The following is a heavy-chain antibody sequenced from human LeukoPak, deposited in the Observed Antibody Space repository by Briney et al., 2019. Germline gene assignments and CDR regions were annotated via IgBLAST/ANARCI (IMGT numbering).Heavy chain of an antibody. CDR3: ARAGVGYCSSTSCREIGVIDY. J-gene: IGHJ4*02. Sequence: SAKVSCKASGGTFSSYAISWVRQAPGQGLEWMGGIIPIFGTANYAQKFQGRVTITADESTSTAYMELSSLRSEDTAVYYCARAGVGYCSSTSCREIGVIDYWGQGTLVTVSS. D-gene: IGHD2-2*01. CDR2: IIPIFGTA. V-gene: IGHV1-69*13. CDR1: GGTFSSYA.